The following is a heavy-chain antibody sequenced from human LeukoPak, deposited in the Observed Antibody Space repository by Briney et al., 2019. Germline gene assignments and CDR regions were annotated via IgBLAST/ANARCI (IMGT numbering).Heavy chain of an antibody. D-gene: IGHD6-13*01. CDR1: GGTFRSYA. Sequence: SAVKVSCKASGGTFRSYAISWVRQAPGQGLEWMGGVIPIFGTAKYAQKFQGRVTITADESTSTAYMELSSLRSEDPAVYCCARDRGYSSSWYPVFDYGRQGTLVSVSS. J-gene: IGHJ4*02. V-gene: IGHV1-69*13. CDR3: ARDRGYSSSWYPVFDY. CDR2: VIPIFGTA.